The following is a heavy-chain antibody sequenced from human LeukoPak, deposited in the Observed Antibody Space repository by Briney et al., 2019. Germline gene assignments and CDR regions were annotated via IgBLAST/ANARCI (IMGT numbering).Heavy chain of an antibody. J-gene: IGHJ5*02. CDR3: ARGPVRLSALDA. CDR2: VDSDGRGT. D-gene: IGHD2-15*01. Sequence: GGSLSLSCAASGFTFRNYWMHWVRQAPGKGLEWVSRVDSDGRGTVYPDSMKRRFTISRDNGQNTLFLQMNSLRVEDTAVYFCARGPVRLSALDAWGQGILVTVSP. V-gene: IGHV3-74*01. CDR1: GFTFRNYW.